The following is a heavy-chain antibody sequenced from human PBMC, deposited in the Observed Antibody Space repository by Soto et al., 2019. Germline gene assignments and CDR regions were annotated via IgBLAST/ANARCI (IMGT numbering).Heavy chain of an antibody. J-gene: IGHJ4*02. CDR1: GGSMNSYD. CDR3: ARVPDY. D-gene: IGHD2-2*01. CDR2: IYYSGST. V-gene: IGHV4-59*01. Sequence: SETLSLTCTVSGGSMNSYDWSWIRQPPGKRLEWIGYIYYSGSTNYNPSLKSRITISVDTSKSQFSLKLNSVTPADTVVYYCARVPDYGGQGILVTVS.